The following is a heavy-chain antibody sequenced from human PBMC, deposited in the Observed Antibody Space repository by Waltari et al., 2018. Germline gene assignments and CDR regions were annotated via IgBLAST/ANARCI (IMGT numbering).Heavy chain of an antibody. D-gene: IGHD6-19*01. CDR1: GFTFSTYS. CDR3: AREEAVAGTDY. CDR2: ISSSSSYI. V-gene: IGHV3-21*01. Sequence: EVQLVESGGGLVKPGGSLSLSCPASGFTFSTYSMNWVRQAPGKGLEWGSSISSSSSYIYYADSVKGRFTIARDNAKNSLYLQMNSLRAEDTAVYYCAREEAVAGTDYWGQGTLVTVSS. J-gene: IGHJ4*02.